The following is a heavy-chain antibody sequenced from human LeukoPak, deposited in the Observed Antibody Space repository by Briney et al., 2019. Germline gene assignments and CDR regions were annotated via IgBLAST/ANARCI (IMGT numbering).Heavy chain of an antibody. D-gene: IGHD2-8*02. CDR2: ISGSSGDT. V-gene: IGHV3-11*06. CDR3: ARGRWDTGGLHGLDV. J-gene: IGHJ6*02. Sequence: GGSLRLSCASSGFTFSDYYMIWIRQAPGKGLEWVSFISGSSGDTNYVDSVKGRFTISRDNSQNTLYLQGNNLRAEDTAVYCCARGRWDTGGLHGLDVWGQGTTVTVSS. CDR1: GFTFSDYY.